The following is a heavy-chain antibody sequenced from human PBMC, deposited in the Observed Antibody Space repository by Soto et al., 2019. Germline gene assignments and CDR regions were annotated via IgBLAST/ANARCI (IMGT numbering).Heavy chain of an antibody. CDR2: INPNSGGT. V-gene: IGHV1-2*02. Sequence: ASVKVSCKASGYTFTGYYMHWVRQAPGQGLEWMGWINPNSGGTNYAQKFQGRVTMTRDTSISTAYMELSRLRSDDTAVYYCARASRESYSSSWFPFDYWGQGTLVTVSS. CDR1: GYTFTGYY. CDR3: ARASRESYSSSWFPFDY. J-gene: IGHJ4*02. D-gene: IGHD6-13*01.